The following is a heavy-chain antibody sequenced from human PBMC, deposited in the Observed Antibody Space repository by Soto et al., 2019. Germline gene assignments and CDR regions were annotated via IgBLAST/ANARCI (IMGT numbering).Heavy chain of an antibody. CDR3: VKRSLVPLNWFDP. V-gene: IGHV4-4*02. CDR1: GASISSRNW. Sequence: SETLPFTCGASGASISSRNWWSWVRQSPAKGLEWIGEINHTGTTNYNPSLKSRVTLSVDKSKNQFSLTLTSVTAADTAVYYCVKRSLVPLNWFDPWGQGTLVTVSS. CDR2: INHTGTT. J-gene: IGHJ5*02. D-gene: IGHD2-8*01.